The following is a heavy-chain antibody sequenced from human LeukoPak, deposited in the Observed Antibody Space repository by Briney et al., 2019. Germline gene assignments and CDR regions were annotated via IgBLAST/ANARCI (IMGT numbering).Heavy chain of an antibody. CDR2: ISYDGSNK. CDR3: AKFYQLLFYDYYYGMDV. Sequence: PGGSLRLSCAASGFTFSSYAMHWVRQAPGKGLEWVAVISYDGSNKYYADSVKGRFTISRDNSKNTLYLQMNSLRAEDTAVYYCAKFYQLLFYDYYYGMDVWGQGTTVTVSS. V-gene: IGHV3-30-3*02. D-gene: IGHD2-2*01. CDR1: GFTFSSYA. J-gene: IGHJ6*02.